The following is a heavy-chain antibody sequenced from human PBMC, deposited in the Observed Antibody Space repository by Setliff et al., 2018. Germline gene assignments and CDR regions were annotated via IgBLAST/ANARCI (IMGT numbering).Heavy chain of an antibody. V-gene: IGHV1-46*01. CDR1: GYTFTSYY. CDR2: INPSGGST. Sequence: ASVKVSCKASGYTFTSYYMHWVRQAPGQGLEWMGIINPSGGSTSYAQKFQGRVTMTRDTSTSTVYMELSSLRSEDTAVYYCARDASYNFWSGYRGAFGYWGQGTLVTSPQ. CDR3: ARDASYNFWSGYRGAFGY. D-gene: IGHD3-3*01. J-gene: IGHJ4*02.